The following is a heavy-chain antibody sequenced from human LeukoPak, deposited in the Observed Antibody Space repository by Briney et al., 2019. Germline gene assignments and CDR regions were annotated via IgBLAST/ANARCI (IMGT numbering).Heavy chain of an antibody. Sequence: GGSLRLSCAASGFTFSSYWMSWVRQAPGKGLEWVANIKQDGSEKYYVDSVKGRFTISRDNPKNSLYLQMNSLRAEDTAVYYCARDAYTNTRRYDHWGQGTLVTVSS. CDR2: IKQDGSEK. CDR3: ARDAYTNTRRYDH. J-gene: IGHJ4*02. V-gene: IGHV3-7*04. CDR1: GFTFSSYW. D-gene: IGHD2-8*01.